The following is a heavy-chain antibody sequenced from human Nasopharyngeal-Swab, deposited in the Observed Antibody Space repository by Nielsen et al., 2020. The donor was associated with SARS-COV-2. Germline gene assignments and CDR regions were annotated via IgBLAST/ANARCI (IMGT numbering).Heavy chain of an antibody. D-gene: IGHD3-22*01. Sequence: GSLRLSCAVYGGSYSGYYWSWIRQSPGKGLEWIGEISRSGRTNYKPSLNSRVTLSLDTSKSQFSLKVTSVTAADTAVYYCARQGVPIRGWFKDYDRTAYEYWGQGTLVTVSS. CDR1: GGSYSGYY. J-gene: IGHJ4*02. CDR2: ISRSGRT. CDR3: ARQGVPIRGWFKDYDRTAYEY. V-gene: IGHV4-34*01.